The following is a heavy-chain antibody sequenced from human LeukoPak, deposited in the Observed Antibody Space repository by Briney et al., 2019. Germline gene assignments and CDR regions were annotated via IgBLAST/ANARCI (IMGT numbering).Heavy chain of an antibody. CDR3: AKDTSGFHPGDAFDI. D-gene: IGHD3-22*01. V-gene: IGHV1-2*02. CDR1: GYTFTAYY. Sequence: GASVKVSCKASGYTFTAYYVYWVRQAPGQGLEWMGWINPNTGGTNYAQKFQGRVTVTRDTSISTAYMELRRLTSDDTAVYYCAKDTSGFHPGDAFDIWGQGTTVTVSS. J-gene: IGHJ3*02. CDR2: INPNTGGT.